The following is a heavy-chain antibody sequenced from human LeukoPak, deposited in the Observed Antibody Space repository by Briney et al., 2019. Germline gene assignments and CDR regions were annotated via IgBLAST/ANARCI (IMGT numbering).Heavy chain of an antibody. V-gene: IGHV3-48*02. CDR3: ARLDYGDCRVYYYYYGMDV. D-gene: IGHD4-17*01. CDR2: ISSSSSTI. Sequence: GGSLSLSCAVSGFTFSSYSMNWVRQAPGKGLEWVSYISSSSSTIYYADSVKGRFTISRDNAKNSLYLQMNSLRDEDTAVYCCARLDYGDCRVYYYYYGMDVWGQGTTVSVSS. CDR1: GFTFSSYS. J-gene: IGHJ6*02.